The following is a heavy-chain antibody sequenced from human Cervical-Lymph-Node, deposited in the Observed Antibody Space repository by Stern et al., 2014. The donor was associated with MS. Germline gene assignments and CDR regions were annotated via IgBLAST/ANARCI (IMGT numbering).Heavy chain of an antibody. CDR2: MNPDSGDT. CDR1: GYTFTSYD. V-gene: IGHV1-8*01. Sequence: QVQLVQSGAEVKKPGASVKVSCKASGYTFTSYDINWVRQVPGQGLEWMGWMNPDSGDTGYAQMFRGKFTITRDLSINTAYMEMSSLKFEDTAVYYCTRGWSAWGQGTLVTVSS. J-gene: IGHJ4*02. D-gene: IGHD3-3*01. CDR3: TRGWSA.